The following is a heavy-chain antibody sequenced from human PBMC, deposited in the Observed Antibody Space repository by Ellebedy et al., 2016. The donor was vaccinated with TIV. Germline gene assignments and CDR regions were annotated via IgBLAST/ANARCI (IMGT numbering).Heavy chain of an antibody. CDR1: GYTFTSYG. CDR3: ARYYYDSSGYYYHGDY. J-gene: IGHJ4*02. D-gene: IGHD3-22*01. V-gene: IGHV1-18*01. Sequence: AASVKVSCKASGYTFTSYGISWVRQAPGQGLEWMGWISAYNGNTNYAQKLQGRVTMTTDTSTSTAYMELRSLRSDDTAVYYCARYYYDSSGYYYHGDYWGQGTLVTVSS. CDR2: ISAYNGNT.